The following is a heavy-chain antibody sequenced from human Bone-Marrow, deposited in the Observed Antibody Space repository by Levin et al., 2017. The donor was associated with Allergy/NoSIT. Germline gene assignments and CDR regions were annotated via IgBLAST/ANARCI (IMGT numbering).Heavy chain of an antibody. D-gene: IGHD2-15*01. Sequence: SQTLSLTCAVSGGPFSGYYWTWVRPPPGKGLEWIGDISHGGSANYCPSLKSRVTISVDTSNNQFSLELRSVTAADTAVYYCARGSYCSGGTCSRTFEFWGQGTLVTVSS. CDR2: ISHGGSA. V-gene: IGHV4-34*01. CDR1: GGPFSGYY. J-gene: IGHJ4*02. CDR3: ARGSYCSGGTCSRTFEF.